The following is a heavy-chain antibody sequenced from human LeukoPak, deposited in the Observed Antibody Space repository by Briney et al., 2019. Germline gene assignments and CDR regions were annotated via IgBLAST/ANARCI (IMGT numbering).Heavy chain of an antibody. CDR1: GGSISNYY. CDR2: IYYSGNT. V-gene: IGHV4-59*12. Sequence: WETLILTCTVSGGSISNYYWSWIRQPPGKGLEWIGYIYYSGNTNYNPSLKSRVTISVDTSKNQFSLRLNSVTAADTAVYYCARGVAGIAGRGQFDRWGQGSLVTVSS. J-gene: IGHJ5*02. CDR3: ARGVAGIAGRGQFDR. D-gene: IGHD6-19*01.